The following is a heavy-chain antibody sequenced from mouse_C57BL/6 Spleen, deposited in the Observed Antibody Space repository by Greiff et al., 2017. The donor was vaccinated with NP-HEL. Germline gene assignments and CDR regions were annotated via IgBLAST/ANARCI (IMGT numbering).Heavy chain of an antibody. CDR2: IYPGDGDT. CDR1: GYAFSSYW. Sequence: VQLQESGAELVKPGASVKISCKASGYAFSSYWMNWVKQRPGKGLEWIGQIYPGDGDTNYNGKFKGKATLTADKSSSTAYMQLSSLTSEDSAVYFCARSGYYGSRRAAMDYWGQGTSVTVSS. J-gene: IGHJ4*01. CDR3: ARSGYYGSRRAAMDY. D-gene: IGHD1-1*01. V-gene: IGHV1-80*01.